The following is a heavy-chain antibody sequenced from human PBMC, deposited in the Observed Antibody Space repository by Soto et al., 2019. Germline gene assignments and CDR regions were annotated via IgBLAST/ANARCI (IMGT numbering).Heavy chain of an antibody. CDR3: ARGGAHYDFWRGDY. D-gene: IGHD3-3*01. J-gene: IGHJ4*02. CDR1: GYTFTSHD. V-gene: IGHV1-2*02. Sequence: ASVKVSCKASGYTFTSHDINWVRQATGQGLEWMGWVNPNSGGTNYAQKFQGRVTMTRDTSISTAYMELSRLRSDDTAVYYCARGGAHYDFWRGDYWGQGTLVTVSS. CDR2: VNPNSGGT.